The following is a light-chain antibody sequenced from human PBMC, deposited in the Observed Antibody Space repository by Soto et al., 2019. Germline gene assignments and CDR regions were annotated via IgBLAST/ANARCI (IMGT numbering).Light chain of an antibody. CDR3: HSYNSIPRT. CDR1: QGISEY. J-gene: IGKJ1*01. CDR2: GAS. V-gene: IGKV1-27*01. Sequence: DIQMAQSPSSLSASIGDRVTITCRASQGISEYLAWYQQRPGNAPNLLIYGASILKSGVPSRFSGSSSGTHFTLTISRLQPEDVATYYCHSYNSIPRTFGQGTTVEIK.